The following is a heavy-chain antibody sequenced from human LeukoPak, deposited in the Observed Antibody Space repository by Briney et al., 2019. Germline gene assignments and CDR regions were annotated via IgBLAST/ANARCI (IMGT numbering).Heavy chain of an antibody. J-gene: IGHJ4*02. CDR2: ISWNSGSI. CDR1: GFTFDDYA. CDR3: ARARVPYDSSGYSEY. V-gene: IGHV3-9*01. Sequence: GGSLRLSCAASGFTFDDYAMHWVRQGPGKGLEWVSGISWNSGSIGYADSVKGRFTISRDNAKNSLYLQMNSLRAEDTAVYYCARARVPYDSSGYSEYWGQGTLVTVSS. D-gene: IGHD3-22*01.